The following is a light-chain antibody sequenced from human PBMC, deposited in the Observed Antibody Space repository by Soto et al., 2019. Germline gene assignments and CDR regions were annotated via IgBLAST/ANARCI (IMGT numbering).Light chain of an antibody. V-gene: IGLV2-11*01. J-gene: IGLJ1*01. CDR3: CSYAGSYTGV. CDR2: DVT. CDR1: SSDVGGYNY. Sequence: QSALTQPRSVSGSPGQSVTISCTGTSSDVGGYNYVSWYEQHPVKAPKLMIYDVTKRPSGVPDRFSGSKSGNTASLTSAGLQAEDEADYYCCSYAGSYTGVFGTGTKVTVL.